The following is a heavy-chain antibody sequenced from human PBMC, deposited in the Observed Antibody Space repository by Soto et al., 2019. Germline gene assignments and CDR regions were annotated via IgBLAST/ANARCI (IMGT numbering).Heavy chain of an antibody. D-gene: IGHD5-12*01. J-gene: IGHJ4*02. V-gene: IGHV3-21*01. CDR1: GFTFSSYS. Sequence: EVQLVESGGGLVKPGGSLRLSCAASGFTFSSYSMNWVRQAPGKGLEWVSSISASSSYIYYADSVKGRFTVSSDNAKNPLYLQIRSRRDEDTAVYYCARGAMVATSLTPFDFCGQGTLVIVSS. CDR3: ARGAMVATSLTPFDF. CDR2: ISASSSYI.